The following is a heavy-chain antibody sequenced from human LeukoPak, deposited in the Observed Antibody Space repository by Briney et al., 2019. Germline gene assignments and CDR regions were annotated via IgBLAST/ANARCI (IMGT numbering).Heavy chain of an antibody. CDR1: GFTFSTYY. CDR3: ARDPYGDYYFDY. Sequence: GGPLRLSCAASGFTFSTYYMSWVRQAPGKGLEWVANINQAGSETYYVDSVKGRFTISRDNSKNLLYLHVNSLRAEDTAVYYCARDPYGDYYFDYWGQGTLVTVSS. CDR2: INQAGSET. D-gene: IGHD4-17*01. V-gene: IGHV3-7*01. J-gene: IGHJ4*02.